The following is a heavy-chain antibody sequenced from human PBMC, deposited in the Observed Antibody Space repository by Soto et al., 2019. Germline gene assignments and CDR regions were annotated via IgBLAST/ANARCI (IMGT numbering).Heavy chain of an antibody. J-gene: IGHJ5*02. CDR2: IYYSGST. Sequence: SETLSLTCTVSGGSISSGGYYWSWIRQHPGKGLEWIGYIYYSGSTYYNPSLKSRVTISVDTSKNQFSLKLSSVTAADTAVYYCARDRSSGWYWFDPWGQGTLVTVSS. D-gene: IGHD6-19*01. V-gene: IGHV4-31*03. CDR1: GGSISSGGYY. CDR3: ARDRSSGWYWFDP.